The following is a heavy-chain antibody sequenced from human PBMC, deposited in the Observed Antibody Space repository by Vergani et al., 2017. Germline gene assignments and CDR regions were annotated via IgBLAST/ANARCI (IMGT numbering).Heavy chain of an antibody. CDR3: SRGRGYSFGYSDY. CDR1: GFSFGDYA. J-gene: IGHJ4*02. D-gene: IGHD5-18*01. CDR2: IGNKAYGGTK. Sequence: EVQLVESGGGLVPPGRSLRLSCAASGFSFGDYAMTWVRQAPGKGLEWVAFIGNKAYGGTKEYAASVKGRFTISRDDSKRLAYLQLSGLKTEDTAVYFCSRGRGYSFGYSDYWGQGTLVTVSS. V-gene: IGHV3-49*04.